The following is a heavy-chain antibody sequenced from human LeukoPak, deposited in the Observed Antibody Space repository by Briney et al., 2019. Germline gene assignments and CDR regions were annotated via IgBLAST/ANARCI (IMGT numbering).Heavy chain of an antibody. CDR2: ISYDGSNK. V-gene: IGHV3-30-3*01. J-gene: IGHJ3*02. CDR1: GFTFSSYA. CDR3: ARDGDGHCSSTSCKKKRTALDAFDI. D-gene: IGHD2-2*01. Sequence: GGSLRLSCAASGFTFSSYAMHWVRQAPGKGLEWVAVISYDGSNKYYADSVKGRFTISTDNAKNSLYLQMNSLRAEDTAVYYCARDGDGHCSSTSCKKKRTALDAFDIWGQGTMVTVSS.